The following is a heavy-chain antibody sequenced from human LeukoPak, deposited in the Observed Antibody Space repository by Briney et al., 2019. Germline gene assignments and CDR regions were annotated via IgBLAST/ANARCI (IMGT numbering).Heavy chain of an antibody. J-gene: IGHJ4*02. Sequence: SETLSLTCTVSGGSIISGGYYWSWIRQHPGRGLEWIGYTYYSGSTYYNPSLKSRVTISVDTSKNQFSLKLSSVTAADTAVYYCASPHGDGEIDYWGQGTLVTVSS. CDR3: ASPHGDGEIDY. V-gene: IGHV4-39*01. CDR2: TYYSGST. CDR1: GGSIISGGYY. D-gene: IGHD4-17*01.